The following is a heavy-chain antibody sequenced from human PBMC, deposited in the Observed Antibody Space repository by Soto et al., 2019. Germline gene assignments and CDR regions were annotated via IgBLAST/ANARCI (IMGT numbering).Heavy chain of an antibody. Sequence: EVQLVESGGGVVRPGGSLRLSCAASGFTFDDYGMSWVRQAPGKGLEWVSGINWNGGSTGYADSVKGRFTISRDNAKNSLYLQMNSLRAEDTALYYCARDRYYYDSSGLVWSGYYFDYWGQGTLVTVSS. CDR3: ARDRYYYDSSGLVWSGYYFDY. CDR2: INWNGGST. J-gene: IGHJ4*02. CDR1: GFTFDDYG. D-gene: IGHD3-22*01. V-gene: IGHV3-20*04.